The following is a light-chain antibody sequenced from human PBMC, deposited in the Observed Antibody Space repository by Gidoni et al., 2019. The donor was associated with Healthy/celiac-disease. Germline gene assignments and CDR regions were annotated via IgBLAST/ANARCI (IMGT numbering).Light chain of an antibody. V-gene: IGKV1-39*01. J-gene: IGKJ4*01. CDR1: QSISSY. Sequence: DIQMTQSPSSLSASVGDRVTITCRASQSISSYLNWYQQKPGKAPKLLIYAASSLQSGVPSRFSGSGSGTDFTLTISSLQPEDFATYYCQQSYNVLTFGGGTKVEIK. CDR2: AAS. CDR3: QQSYNVLT.